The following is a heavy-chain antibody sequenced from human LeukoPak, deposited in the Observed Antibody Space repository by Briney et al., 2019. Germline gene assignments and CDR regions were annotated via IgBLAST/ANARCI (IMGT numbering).Heavy chain of an antibody. CDR2: ISISSTTI. V-gene: IGHV3-11*01. J-gene: IGHJ4*02. Sequence: PGGSLRLSCAASGFTFTDYYMSWIRQAPGKGLEWVSYISISSTTIYYADSVKGRFTFSRDNAKNSLYLQMNSLRAEDTAVYYCARATYYYDSSFDYWGQGTLVTVSS. CDR1: GFTFTDYY. CDR3: ARATYYYDSSFDY. D-gene: IGHD3-22*01.